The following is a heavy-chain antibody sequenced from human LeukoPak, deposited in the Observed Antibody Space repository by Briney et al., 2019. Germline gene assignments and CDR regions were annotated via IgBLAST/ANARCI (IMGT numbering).Heavy chain of an antibody. Sequence: ASVKVSCKTSRYTFTSYYMNWVRQAPGQGLEWMGMINPSGGSTSYAQKFQGRVTMTRDTSTSTVYMELNSLTSEDTALYYCARDRSASARYFNYWGQGTLVTVSS. D-gene: IGHD2-15*01. CDR3: ARDRSASARYFNY. V-gene: IGHV1-46*01. J-gene: IGHJ4*02. CDR1: RYTFTSYY. CDR2: INPSGGST.